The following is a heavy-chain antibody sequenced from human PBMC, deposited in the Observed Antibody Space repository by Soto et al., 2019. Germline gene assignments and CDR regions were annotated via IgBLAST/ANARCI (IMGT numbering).Heavy chain of an antibody. Sequence: LSLTCTVYGGSLSSSSYYWGWIRQPPGKGLEWIGSIYYSGSTYYNPSLKSRVTISVDTSKNQFSLKLSSVTAADTAVYYCARLNGAGIRDYYYCMDVWGQGPTVTVSS. J-gene: IGHJ6*02. CDR2: IYYSGST. D-gene: IGHD5-18*01. V-gene: IGHV4-39*01. CDR3: ARLNGAGIRDYYYCMDV. CDR1: GGSLSSSSYY.